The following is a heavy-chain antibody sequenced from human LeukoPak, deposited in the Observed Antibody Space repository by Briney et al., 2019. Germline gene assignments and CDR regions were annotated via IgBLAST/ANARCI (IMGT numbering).Heavy chain of an antibody. CDR3: TKRSGVYSDNSGFFDY. CDR2: INSDGSWT. Sequence: GGSLRLSCAASGTYWMHWVRQAPGKGLVWVSHINSDGSWTGYADSVKGRFTISRDNSKNTVLLQMDSLRAEDTAIYYCTKRSGVYSDNSGFFDYWGQGSLVTVSS. J-gene: IGHJ4*02. V-gene: IGHV3-74*01. CDR1: GTYW. D-gene: IGHD1-26*01.